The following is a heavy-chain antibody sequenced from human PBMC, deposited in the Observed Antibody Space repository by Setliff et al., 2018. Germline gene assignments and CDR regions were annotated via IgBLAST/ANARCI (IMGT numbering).Heavy chain of an antibody. CDR1: GGSFSGYF. D-gene: IGHD6-25*01. CDR3: ARGVSGVSWTPRY. V-gene: IGHV4-34*01. Sequence: SETLSLTCAVYGGSFSGYFWSWIRQSPGRGLEWIGEINDRGSTHYNPSLKSRVTISLDTSKNHFSLNLRSVTAADTAVYYCARGVSGVSWTPRYWGRGTLVTVSS. J-gene: IGHJ4*02. CDR2: INDRGST.